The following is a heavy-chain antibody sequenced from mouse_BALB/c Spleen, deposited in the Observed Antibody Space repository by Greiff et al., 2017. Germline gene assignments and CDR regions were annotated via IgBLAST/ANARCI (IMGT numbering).Heavy chain of an antibody. V-gene: IGHV5-6-5*01. CDR3: ARAGSGGNWFAY. D-gene: IGHD2-1*01. CDR2: ISSGGST. Sequence: EVMLVESGGGLVKPGGSLKLSCAASGFTFSSYAMSWVRQTPAKRLEWVASISSGGSTYYPDSVKGRFTISRDNARNILYLQMSSLRSEDTAMYYCARAGSGGNWFAYWGQGTLVTVSA. CDR1: GFTFSSYA. J-gene: IGHJ3*01.